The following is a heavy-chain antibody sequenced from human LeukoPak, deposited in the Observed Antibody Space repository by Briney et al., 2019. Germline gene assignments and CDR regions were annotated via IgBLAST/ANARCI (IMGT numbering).Heavy chain of an antibody. J-gene: IGHJ4*02. CDR3: ARSPGSHADY. CDR2: IYYSGST. CDR1: GGSISSYY. Sequence: PSETLSLTCTVSGGSISSYYWSWIRQPPGKGLEWIGYIYYSGSTNYNPSLKSRVTISVDTSKNQFSLKLSSVTAADTAVYYCARSPGSHADYWGQGTLVTVSS. V-gene: IGHV4-59*08.